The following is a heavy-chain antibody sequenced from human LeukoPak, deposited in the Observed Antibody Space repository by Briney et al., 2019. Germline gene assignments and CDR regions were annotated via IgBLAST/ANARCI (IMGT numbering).Heavy chain of an antibody. V-gene: IGHV3-30*03. J-gene: IGHJ4*02. CDR2: ISYDGSNK. Sequence: PGRSLRLSCAASGFTFSSYGIHWVRQAPGKGLVWVAVISYDGSNKYYADSVKGRFTISRDNPKNTLYLQMNSLRAEDTAVYYCATVGLDNWGQGTLVTVSS. CDR3: ATVGLDN. CDR1: GFTFSSYG.